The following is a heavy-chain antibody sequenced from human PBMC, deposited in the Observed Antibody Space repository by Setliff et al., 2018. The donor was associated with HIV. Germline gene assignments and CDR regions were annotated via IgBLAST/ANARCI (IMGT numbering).Heavy chain of an antibody. D-gene: IGHD6-6*01. Sequence: PSETLSLTCTVSGGSISSHYWSWIRQPPGKGLEWIGYIYYSGSTNYNPSLKSRVTISVDTSKNQFSLKLSSVTAADTAVYYCARDRGSSYYYYYYMDVWGTGSPVTVSS. V-gene: IGHV4-59*11. CDR2: IYYSGST. CDR1: GGSISSHY. J-gene: IGHJ6*03. CDR3: ARDRGSSYYYYYYMDV.